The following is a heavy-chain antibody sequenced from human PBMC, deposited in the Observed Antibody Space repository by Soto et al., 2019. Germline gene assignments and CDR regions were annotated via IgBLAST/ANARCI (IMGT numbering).Heavy chain of an antibody. V-gene: IGHV1-18*01. Sequence: ASVKVSCKASGYTFTSYGISWVRQAPGQGLEWMGWISAYNGNTNYAQKLQGRVTMTTDTSTSTAYMELRSLRSDDTAVYYCARVLYDFWSGHYYYYYGMDVWGQGTTVTVS. J-gene: IGHJ6*02. CDR3: ARVLYDFWSGHYYYYYGMDV. CDR2: ISAYNGNT. D-gene: IGHD3-3*01. CDR1: GYTFTSYG.